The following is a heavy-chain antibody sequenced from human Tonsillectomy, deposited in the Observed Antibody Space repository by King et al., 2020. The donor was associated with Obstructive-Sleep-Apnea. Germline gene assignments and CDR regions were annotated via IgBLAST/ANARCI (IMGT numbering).Heavy chain of an antibody. Sequence: QLQESGPGLVKPSETLSLTCTVSGGSISSSSYYWGWIRQPPGKGLEWIGSIYYSGSTYYNPSLKSRVTISVDTSKNQFSLKLSSVTAADTAVYYCARFHSRYGSGSYYNGWGQGTLVTVSS. CDR2: IYYSGST. D-gene: IGHD3-10*01. J-gene: IGHJ4*02. CDR3: ARFHSRYGSGSYYNG. CDR1: GGSISSSSYY. V-gene: IGHV4-39*07.